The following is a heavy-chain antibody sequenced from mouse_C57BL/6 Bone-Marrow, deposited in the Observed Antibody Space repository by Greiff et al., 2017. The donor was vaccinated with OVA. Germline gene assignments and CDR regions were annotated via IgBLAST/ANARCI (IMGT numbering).Heavy chain of an antibody. V-gene: IGHV1-50*01. CDR1: GYTFTSYW. D-gene: IGHD1-1*01. Sequence: VQLQQPGAELVKPGASVKLSCKASGYTFTSYWMQWVKQRPGQGLEWIGEIDPSDSYTNYNQKFKGKATLTVDTSSSTAYMQLSSLTSADSAVSYCSRCSLRSDYWGRGTTLTVSA. J-gene: IGHJ2*01. CDR2: IDPSDSYT. CDR3: SRCSLRSDY.